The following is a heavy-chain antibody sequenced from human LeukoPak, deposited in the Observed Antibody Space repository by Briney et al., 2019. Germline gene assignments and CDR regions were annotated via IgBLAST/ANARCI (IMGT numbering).Heavy chain of an antibody. D-gene: IGHD3-22*01. V-gene: IGHV1-2*06. CDR3: ARAGVWDYSDTSGYHNGAFDI. CDR2: INPNSGGT. Sequence: ASVKVSCKASGYTFSDYYIHWVRQAPGQGLEWMGRINPNSGGTNYAQKFQGRVTMTRDTSFSTAYMELSRLRSDDTALYYCARAGVWDYSDTSGYHNGAFDIWGQGTMVTVSS. CDR1: GYTFSDYY. J-gene: IGHJ3*02.